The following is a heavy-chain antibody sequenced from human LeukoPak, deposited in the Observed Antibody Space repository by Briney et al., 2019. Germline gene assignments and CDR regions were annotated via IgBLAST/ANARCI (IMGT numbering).Heavy chain of an antibody. J-gene: IGHJ5*02. V-gene: IGHV6-1*01. CDR3: ARGPPSHGFYYGSGSNHNWFDP. Sequence: SQTLSLTCARSGDSVSSNGAAWNWIRQSPSRGLEWLGRTYYRSKWYNDYAVSVKSRITINPDTSKNQFSLHLNSVTPEETAVYYCARGPPSHGFYYGSGSNHNWFDPWGQGTLVTVSS. D-gene: IGHD3-10*01. CDR2: TYYRSKWYN. CDR1: GDSVSSNGAA.